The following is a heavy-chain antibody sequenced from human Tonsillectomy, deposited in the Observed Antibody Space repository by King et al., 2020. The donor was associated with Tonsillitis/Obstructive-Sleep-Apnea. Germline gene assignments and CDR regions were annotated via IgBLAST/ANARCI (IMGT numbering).Heavy chain of an antibody. CDR3: ARFFDTWSGYSYYYMDV. D-gene: IGHD3-3*01. J-gene: IGHJ6*03. V-gene: IGHV5-10-1*01. Sequence: QLVQSGAEVKKPGESLRISCKGSGYSFTSYWIIWVRQMPGKGLEWMGRIDPSDAYTNDSPSFQGHVTISAYKSISTAYLQWSSLKASDTAMYYCARFFDTWSGYSYYYMDVWGKGTTVTVSS. CDR2: IDPSDAYT. CDR1: GYSFTSYW.